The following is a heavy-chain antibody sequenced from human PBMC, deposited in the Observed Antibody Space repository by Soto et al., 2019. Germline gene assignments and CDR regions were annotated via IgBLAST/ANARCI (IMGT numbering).Heavy chain of an antibody. V-gene: IGHV3-33*01. CDR2: IWYDGSNK. Sequence: QVQLVESGGGVVQPGRSLRLSCAASGFTFSSYGMHWVRQAPGKGLEWVAVIWYDGSNKYYADSVKGRFTISRDNSKKTLYLQMNSLRAEDTAVYYCARGHPYPSYWSSTSCYGDYFDYWGQGTLVTVSS. CDR3: ARGHPYPSYWSSTSCYGDYFDY. CDR1: GFTFSSYG. J-gene: IGHJ4*02. D-gene: IGHD2-2*01.